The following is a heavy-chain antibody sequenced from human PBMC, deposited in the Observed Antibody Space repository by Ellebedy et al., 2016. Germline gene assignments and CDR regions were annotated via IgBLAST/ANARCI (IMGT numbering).Heavy chain of an antibody. CDR3: AHWPGYGYGLDY. Sequence: SGPTLVKPTQTLTLTCTFSGFSVNTGTVGVGWIRQPPGKALEWLALIFHNDNKRYSPSLNTRLTIAKDTSKNQVVLTVTNVDPVDTGTYYCAHWPGYGYGLDYWGQGILVTVSS. J-gene: IGHJ4*02. CDR2: IFHNDNK. V-gene: IGHV2-5*01. D-gene: IGHD5-18*01. CDR1: GFSVNTGTVG.